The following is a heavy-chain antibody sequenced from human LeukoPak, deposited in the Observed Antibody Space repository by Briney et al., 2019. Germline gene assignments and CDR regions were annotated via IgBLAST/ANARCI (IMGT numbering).Heavy chain of an antibody. D-gene: IGHD3-10*01. V-gene: IGHV4-34*01. Sequence: SETLSLTCAVYGGSFSGYYWSWIRQPPGKGLEWIGEINHSGSTNYNPSLKSRVTISVDTSKNQFSLKLSSVTAADTAVYYCARVPGSWAVRGVIIDYYYYMDVWGKGTTVTVSS. CDR1: GGSFSGYY. CDR2: INHSGST. CDR3: ARVPGSWAVRGVIIDYYYYMDV. J-gene: IGHJ6*03.